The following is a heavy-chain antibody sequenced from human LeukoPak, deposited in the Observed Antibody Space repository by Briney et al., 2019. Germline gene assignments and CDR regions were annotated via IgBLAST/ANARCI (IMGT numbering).Heavy chain of an antibody. Sequence: PTGGSLRPSCAASGFTFSSYGMHWVRQAPGKGLEWVAVISYDGSNKYYADSVKGRFTISRDNSKNTLYLQMNSLRAEDTAVYYCAKLLHSAYYDFWSGYSPDYFDYWGQGTLVTVSS. D-gene: IGHD3-3*01. CDR1: GFTFSSYG. CDR3: AKLLHSAYYDFWSGYSPDYFDY. J-gene: IGHJ4*02. CDR2: ISYDGSNK. V-gene: IGHV3-30*18.